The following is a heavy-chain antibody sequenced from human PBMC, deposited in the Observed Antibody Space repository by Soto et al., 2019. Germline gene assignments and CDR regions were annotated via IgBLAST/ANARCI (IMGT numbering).Heavy chain of an antibody. V-gene: IGHV4-31*03. J-gene: IGHJ5*02. CDR1: GGSISTSGDY. CDR2: ISVRGLT. Sequence: PSETLSLTCTVSGGSISTSGDYWSWLRQHPGKGLEWIGYISVRGLTDYNPSLNSRLTLSVDTSANQFSLNLTSVTAADTAIYFCARVSNDFSYVWFDPWGQGTLVTVSS. D-gene: IGHD4-4*01. CDR3: ARVSNDFSYVWFDP.